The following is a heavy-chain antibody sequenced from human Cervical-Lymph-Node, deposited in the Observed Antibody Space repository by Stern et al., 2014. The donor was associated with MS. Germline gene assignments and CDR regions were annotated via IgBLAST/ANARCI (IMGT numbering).Heavy chain of an antibody. J-gene: IGHJ4*02. CDR3: ARMMGSGYRHYFDY. CDR2: IGWNGQT. V-gene: IGHV2-70*04. Sequence: QVNLRESGPALVKPTQTLTLTCTFSGFSLVTSGVRVSWIRQPPGKALEWLARIGWNGQTFYKTSLMARLTISKDTSKNQVVLTMTNVDPVDTATYYCARMMGSGYRHYFDYWGQGTPVTVS. CDR1: GFSLVTSGVR. D-gene: IGHD3-3*01.